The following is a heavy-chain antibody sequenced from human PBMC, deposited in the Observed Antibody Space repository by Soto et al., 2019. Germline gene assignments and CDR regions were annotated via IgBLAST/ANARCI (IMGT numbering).Heavy chain of an antibody. CDR3: ARSSIAADGQVDQGHYYSYYMDV. V-gene: IGHV1-69*02. D-gene: IGHD6-13*01. Sequence: QVQLVQSGAEVKKPGSSVKVSCKASGGTFSSYTISWVRQAPGQGLEWMGRIIPILGIANYAQKFQGRVTITADNSTSTAYMEMSRLRSEDTAVYYCARSSIAADGQVDQGHYYSYYMDVGGKGTTVTVSS. J-gene: IGHJ6*03. CDR1: GGTFSSYT. CDR2: IIPILGIA.